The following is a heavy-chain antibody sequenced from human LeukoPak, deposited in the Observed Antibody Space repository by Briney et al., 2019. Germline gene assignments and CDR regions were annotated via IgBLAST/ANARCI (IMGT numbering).Heavy chain of an antibody. CDR2: ISYDGSNK. CDR3: ARRPPFYDILTGYPSGWYFDL. V-gene: IGHV3-30*03. Sequence: GRSLRLSCAASGFTFSSYGMHWVRQAPGKGLEWVAVISYDGSNKYYADSVKGRFTISRDNSKNTLYLQMNSLRAEDTAVYYCARRPPFYDILTGYPSGWYFDLWGRGTLVTVSS. J-gene: IGHJ2*01. CDR1: GFTFSSYG. D-gene: IGHD3-9*01.